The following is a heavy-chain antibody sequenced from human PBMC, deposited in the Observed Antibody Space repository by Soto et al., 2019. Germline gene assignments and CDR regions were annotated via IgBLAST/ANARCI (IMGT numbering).Heavy chain of an antibody. D-gene: IGHD3-10*01. J-gene: IGHJ4*02. Sequence: SVKVSCKASGGTFSSYAISWVRQAPGQGLEWMGGIIPIFGTANYAQKFQGRVTITADESKSTAYMELSGLRSEDPAVYYCARDLHSRSWGASMAYFDYWGQGTLVTVSS. CDR3: ARDLHSRSWGASMAYFDY. V-gene: IGHV1-69*13. CDR1: GGTFSSYA. CDR2: IIPIFGTA.